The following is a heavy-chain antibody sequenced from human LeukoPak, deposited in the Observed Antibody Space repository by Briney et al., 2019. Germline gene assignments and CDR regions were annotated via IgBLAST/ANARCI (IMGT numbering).Heavy chain of an antibody. J-gene: IGHJ3*02. Sequence: SVKVSCKASGGTFNNNAITWVRQAPGQGLEWMGGIIPIFGTANHAQKFQGRVTITADKSTSTAYMELSSLRSEDTGVYYCAGKFISGYNWNDLSHLGAFDIWGQGTMVTVSS. D-gene: IGHD1-1*01. CDR2: IIPIFGTA. V-gene: IGHV1-69*06. CDR1: GGTFNNNA. CDR3: AGKFISGYNWNDLSHLGAFDI.